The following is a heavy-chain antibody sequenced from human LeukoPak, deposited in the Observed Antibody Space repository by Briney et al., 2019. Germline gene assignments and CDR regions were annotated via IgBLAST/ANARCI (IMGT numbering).Heavy chain of an antibody. CDR2: ISPDGGST. V-gene: IGHV3-64*01. CDR3: ARAEQFVPGYFYYMDV. CDR1: RFTFSRYP. Sequence: PGGSLRLSCAASRFTFSRYPMHWVRQAPGKGLEYVSAISPDGGSTFYANSMKGRFTISRDNSKNTLYLQVGSLRGEDMAVYHCARAEQFVPGYFYYMDVWGKGTTVTVSS. D-gene: IGHD6-6*01. J-gene: IGHJ6*03.